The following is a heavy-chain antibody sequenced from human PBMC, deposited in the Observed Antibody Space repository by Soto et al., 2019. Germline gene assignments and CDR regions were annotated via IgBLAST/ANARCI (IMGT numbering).Heavy chain of an antibody. Sequence: QVQLVQSGAEVKKPGASAKVSCKASGYTFTSYDINWVRQATGQGLEWMEWMNPNSGNTGYAQKFQGRVTMTRNTSISTAYMELSSLRSEDTAVYYCARERTGTTSMDVWGQGTTVTVSS. CDR2: MNPNSGNT. CDR3: ARERTGTTSMDV. D-gene: IGHD1-1*01. V-gene: IGHV1-8*01. CDR1: GYTFTSYD. J-gene: IGHJ6*02.